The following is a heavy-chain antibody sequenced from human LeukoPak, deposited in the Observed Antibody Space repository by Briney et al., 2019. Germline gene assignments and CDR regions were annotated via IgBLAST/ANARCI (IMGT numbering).Heavy chain of an antibody. CDR1: GGSFSGYY. CDR3: AARGTMVRGTLFY. Sequence: PSETLSLTCAVYGGSFSGYYWSWIRQPPGKGLGWIGEINHSGSTNYNPSLKSRVTISVDTSKNQFSLKLSSVTAADTAVYYCAARGTMVRGTLFYWGQGTLVTVSS. V-gene: IGHV4-34*01. D-gene: IGHD3-10*01. CDR2: INHSGST. J-gene: IGHJ4*02.